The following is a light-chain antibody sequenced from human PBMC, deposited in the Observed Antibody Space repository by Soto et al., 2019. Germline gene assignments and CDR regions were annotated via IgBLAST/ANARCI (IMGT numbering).Light chain of an antibody. J-gene: IGKJ1*01. CDR2: KAS. V-gene: IGKV1-5*03. CDR3: QHYNSYSEA. CDR1: QTISSW. Sequence: IQITQPPSTLSGSVGDRVTITCRASQTISSWLAWYQQKPGKAPKLLIYKASTLKSGVPSRFSGSGSGTEFTLTISSLQPDDFATYYCQHYNSYSEAFGQGTKVDIK.